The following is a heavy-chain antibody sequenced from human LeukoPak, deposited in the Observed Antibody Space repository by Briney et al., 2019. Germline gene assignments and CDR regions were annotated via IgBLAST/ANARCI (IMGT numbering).Heavy chain of an antibody. V-gene: IGHV3-74*01. J-gene: IGHJ6*04. CDR1: GFTFSDNW. CDR2: IQGDGTGT. CDR3: TRDYYYRMDV. Sequence: PGGSLRLSCAASGFTFSDNWMHWVRQAPGKGLVWVSRIQGDGTGTVYADSVKGRFTIYRENAKNTLYLQMNSLRAEDTAVYYCTRDYYYRMDVWGKGTTVTVSS.